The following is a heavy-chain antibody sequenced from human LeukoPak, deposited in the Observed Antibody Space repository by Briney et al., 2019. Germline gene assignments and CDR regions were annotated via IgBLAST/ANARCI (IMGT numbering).Heavy chain of an antibody. V-gene: IGHV3-48*01. CDR1: AFTFSTYS. Sequence: GGSLRLSCAASAFTFSTYSMNWGRQAPGKGLEWGSYISSSSSTIYYADSVKGRFTISRDNAKNSLYLQMNSLRAEDTAVYYCASKGGPSSGWYFGYWGQGTLVTVSS. D-gene: IGHD6-19*01. J-gene: IGHJ4*02. CDR2: ISSSSSTI. CDR3: ASKGGPSSGWYFGY.